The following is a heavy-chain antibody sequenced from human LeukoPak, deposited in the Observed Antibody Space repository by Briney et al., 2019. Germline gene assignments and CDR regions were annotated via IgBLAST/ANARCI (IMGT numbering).Heavy chain of an antibody. J-gene: IGHJ4*02. CDR1: GFTFSSYG. V-gene: IGHV3-30*03. CDR3: ARDLLIAARTDY. CDR2: ISYDGSNK. D-gene: IGHD6-6*01. Sequence: GGSLRLSCAASGFTFSSYGMHWVRQAPGKGLEWVAVISYDGSNKYYADSVKGRFTISRDNSKNTLYLQMNSLRAEDTAVYYCARDLLIAARTDYWGQGTLVTVSS.